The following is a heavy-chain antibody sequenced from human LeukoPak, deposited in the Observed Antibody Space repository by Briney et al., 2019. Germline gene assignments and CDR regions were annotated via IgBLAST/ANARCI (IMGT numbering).Heavy chain of an antibody. D-gene: IGHD4-23*01. Sequence: SQTLSLTCTVSGGSISSGDYYWSWIRQPPGKGLEWIGYIYYSGSTYYNPSLKSRVTISVDTSKNQFPLKLSSVTAADTAVYYCARDNDYGGNGLYYWGQGTLVTVSS. CDR1: GGSISSGDYY. J-gene: IGHJ4*02. CDR3: ARDNDYGGNGLYY. CDR2: IYYSGST. V-gene: IGHV4-30-4*01.